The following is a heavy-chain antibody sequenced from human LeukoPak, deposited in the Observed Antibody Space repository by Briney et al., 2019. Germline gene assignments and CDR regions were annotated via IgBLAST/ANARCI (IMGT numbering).Heavy chain of an antibody. CDR1: GYTFTSYD. V-gene: IGHV1-2*02. CDR2: INPNSGGT. CDR3: ASPSPYYDSSGYGAFDI. D-gene: IGHD3-22*01. Sequence: ASVKVSCKASGYTFTSYDINWVRQATGQGLEWMGWINPNSGGTNYAQKFQGRVTMTRDTSISTAYMELSRLRSDDTAVYYCASPSPYYDSSGYGAFDIWGQGTMVTVSS. J-gene: IGHJ3*02.